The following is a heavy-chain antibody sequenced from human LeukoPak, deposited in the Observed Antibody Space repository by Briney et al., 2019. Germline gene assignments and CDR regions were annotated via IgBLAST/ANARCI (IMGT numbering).Heavy chain of an antibody. CDR1: GGSISNYY. Sequence: SETLSLTCTVSGGSISNYYWTWIRQPPGKGLEWIGYIYYSGSTNYNPSLKSRVTISVDTSKNQFSLKLSSVTAADTAVYYCARGYSNYITNYYYYYGMDVWGQGTTVTVSS. D-gene: IGHD4-11*01. V-gene: IGHV4-59*08. CDR3: ARGYSNYITNYYYYYGMDV. J-gene: IGHJ6*02. CDR2: IYYSGST.